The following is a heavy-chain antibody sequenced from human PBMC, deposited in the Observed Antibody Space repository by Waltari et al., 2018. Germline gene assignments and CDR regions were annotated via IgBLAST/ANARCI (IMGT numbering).Heavy chain of an antibody. D-gene: IGHD3-10*01. V-gene: IGHV4-39*07. Sequence: QLQLQESGPGLVKPSETLSLTCTVSGGSISSSSYYWGWIRQPPGKGLEWIGSIYYSGSTYYNPSLKSRVTISVDTSKNQFSLKLSSVTAADTAVYYCARDRESGSYYNLATFDYWGQGTLVTVSS. CDR2: IYYSGST. J-gene: IGHJ4*02. CDR1: GGSISSSSYY. CDR3: ARDRESGSYYNLATFDY.